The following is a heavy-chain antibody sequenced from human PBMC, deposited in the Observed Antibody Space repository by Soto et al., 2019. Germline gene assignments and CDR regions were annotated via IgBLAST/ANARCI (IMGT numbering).Heavy chain of an antibody. Sequence: EVQLLESEGGLVQPGGSLRLSCAVSGFSFSTYAMSWVRQAPGKGLEWVSGISAGGGNTYYADSVRGRFTISRDNSKDTLYLQITSLRAEDTAFYYCAKHAEYQLVSWCDPWGQGTLVTVSS. CDR3: AKHAEYQLVSWCDP. CDR1: GFSFSTYA. J-gene: IGHJ5*02. D-gene: IGHD2-2*01. CDR2: ISAGGGNT. V-gene: IGHV3-23*01.